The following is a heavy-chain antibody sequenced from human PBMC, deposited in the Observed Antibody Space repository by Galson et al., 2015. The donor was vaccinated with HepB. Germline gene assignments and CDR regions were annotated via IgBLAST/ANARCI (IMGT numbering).Heavy chain of an antibody. J-gene: IGHJ5*02. CDR3: ARDYYGSGSYYSSGWFDP. V-gene: IGHV1-3*01. CDR2: INAGNGHT. CDR1: GYTFTIYD. D-gene: IGHD3-10*01. Sequence: SVKASCKASGYTFTIYDMHWLHLAPVQRLKCMAWINAGNGHTKYSQKFQGRVTITRDTSASTAYMELSSLRSEDTAVYYCARDYYGSGSYYSSGWFDPWGKGTLVTVSS.